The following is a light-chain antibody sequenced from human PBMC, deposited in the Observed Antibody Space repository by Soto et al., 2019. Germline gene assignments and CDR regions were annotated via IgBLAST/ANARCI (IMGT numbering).Light chain of an antibody. CDR3: QQHNQGPIT. Sequence: EIVMTQSPATLSVSPGETASLSCRASQSAGNFLAWYQQKPGQAPRLLIYYISTRATGIPARFSGSGPGTEFTLPINSLQSKDSAVYYCQQHNQGPITFGQGTRLEIK. CDR1: QSAGNF. V-gene: IGKV3D-15*01. J-gene: IGKJ5*01. CDR2: YIS.